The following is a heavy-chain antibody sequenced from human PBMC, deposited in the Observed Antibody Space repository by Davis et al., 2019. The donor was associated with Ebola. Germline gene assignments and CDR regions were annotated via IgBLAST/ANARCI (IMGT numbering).Heavy chain of an antibody. CDR2: ISAYNGNT. J-gene: IGHJ3*02. CDR1: GYTFTSYG. V-gene: IGHV1-18*01. Sequence: ASVKVSCKASGYTFTSYGISWVRQAPGQGLEWMGWISAYNGNTNYAQKLQGRVTMTTDTSTNTAYMDLSSLRSEDTALYYCTTPGGQDSGYDVFDIWGQGTMVTVSS. D-gene: IGHD5-12*01. CDR3: TTPGGQDSGYDVFDI.